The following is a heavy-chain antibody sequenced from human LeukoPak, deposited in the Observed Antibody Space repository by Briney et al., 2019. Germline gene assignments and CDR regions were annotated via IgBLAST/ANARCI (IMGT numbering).Heavy chain of an antibody. CDR3: ARVLILLWFGDPVPVGFDP. CDR1: GGSISGSNYY. J-gene: IGHJ5*02. Sequence: KPSETLSLTCSVSGGSISGSNYYWGWIRQPPGKGLEWIGSIYHSGNTYYNSSLKSRVTMSVDTSKNQFSLKLTAVTAADTAVYYCARVLILLWFGDPVPVGFDPWGQGTLVTVSS. CDR2: IYHSGNT. D-gene: IGHD3-10*01. V-gene: IGHV4-39*01.